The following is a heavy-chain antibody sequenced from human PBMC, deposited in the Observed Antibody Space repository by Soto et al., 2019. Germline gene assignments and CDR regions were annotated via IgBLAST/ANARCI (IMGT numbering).Heavy chain of an antibody. Sequence: EVQVLESGGGSVQPGGSLRLSCAASGFTFSNFAMSWVRHAPGKGLEWVSEITGSTGTTYYADSVSGRFIISRDNSQNTLHLQMNSLRPEDTAVYYCANDTSSSPDYMDVWGKGTTVTVSS. CDR2: ITGSTGTT. V-gene: IGHV3-23*01. CDR3: ANDTSSSPDYMDV. D-gene: IGHD2-2*01. J-gene: IGHJ6*03. CDR1: GFTFSNFA.